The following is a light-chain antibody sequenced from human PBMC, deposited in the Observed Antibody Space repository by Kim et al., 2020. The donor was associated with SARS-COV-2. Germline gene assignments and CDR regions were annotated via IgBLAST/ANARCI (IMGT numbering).Light chain of an antibody. Sequence: QSVLTQPPSASGTPGQKVTISCSGSSSNIGSNTVNWYQQFPGAAPKLLVYSHNQRPSGVPDRFSGSRSGTSASLAISGLQSDDEADYYCASWDDSLNAVLFGGGTQLTVL. CDR2: SHN. V-gene: IGLV1-44*01. J-gene: IGLJ2*01. CDR3: ASWDDSLNAVL. CDR1: SSNIGSNT.